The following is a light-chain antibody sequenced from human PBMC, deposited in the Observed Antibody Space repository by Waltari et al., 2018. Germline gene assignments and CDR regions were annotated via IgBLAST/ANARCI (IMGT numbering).Light chain of an antibody. Sequence: AIRMTQSPSPLSASTGDRVTLTCRASQGISSYLAWYQQKPGKAPKLLIYAASTLQSGVPSRFSGSGSGTDFTLAISCLQSEDFATYYCQQYYSYPRTFGQGTKVEIK. V-gene: IGKV1-8*01. J-gene: IGKJ1*01. CDR2: AAS. CDR3: QQYYSYPRT. CDR1: QGISSY.